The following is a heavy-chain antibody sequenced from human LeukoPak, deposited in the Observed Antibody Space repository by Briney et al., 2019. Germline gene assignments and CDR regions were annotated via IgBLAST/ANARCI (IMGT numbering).Heavy chain of an antibody. V-gene: IGHV1-69*04. D-gene: IGHD2-2*02. J-gene: IGHJ4*02. CDR3: ARSAVHPGDYYFDY. Sequence: SVKVSCKASGGTFSSYAISWVRQAPGQGLEWMGRIIPILGIANYAQKFQGRVTITADKSTSTAYMELSSLRSEDTAVYYCARSAVHPGDYYFDYWGQGTLVTVSS. CDR2: IIPILGIA. CDR1: GGTFSSYA.